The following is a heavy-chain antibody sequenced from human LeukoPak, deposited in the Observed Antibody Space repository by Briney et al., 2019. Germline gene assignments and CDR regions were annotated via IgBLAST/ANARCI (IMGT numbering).Heavy chain of an antibody. V-gene: IGHV1-2*02. Sequence: ASVKVSYKASGYTFTGYYMHWVRQAPGQGLEWMGWINPNSGGTHYAQKFQGRDSMTRDTSLSTAYMELSRLRSDDTAVYYCARAGGRMVRGVTQVKGHWFDRWGEGSLVSVSS. CDR1: GYTFTGYY. CDR2: INPNSGGT. D-gene: IGHD3-10*01. J-gene: IGHJ5*02. CDR3: ARAGGRMVRGVTQVKGHWFDR.